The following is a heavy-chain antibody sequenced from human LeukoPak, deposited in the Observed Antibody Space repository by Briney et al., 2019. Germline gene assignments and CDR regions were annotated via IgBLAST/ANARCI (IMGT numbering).Heavy chain of an antibody. D-gene: IGHD6-13*01. V-gene: IGHV4-61*01. CDR1: GGSVSSGSYY. CDR3: ARLIAAAGLNFDY. J-gene: IGHJ4*02. Sequence: PSETLSLTCTVSGGSVSSGSYYWSWIRQPPGKGLEWIGYIYYSGSTNYNPSLKSRVTISVDTSKNQFTLKLRSVTAADTAVYYCARLIAAAGLNFDYWGQGTLVTVSS. CDR2: IYYSGST.